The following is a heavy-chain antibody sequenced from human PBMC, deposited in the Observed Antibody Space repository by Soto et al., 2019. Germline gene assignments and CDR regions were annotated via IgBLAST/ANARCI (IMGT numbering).Heavy chain of an antibody. CDR1: GFTFSTYN. D-gene: IGHD2-15*01. V-gene: IGHV3-48*01. Sequence: PGGSLRLSCAASGFTFSTYNMNWVRQAPGKGLEWISYISSSGSPIYYADSVRGRFTISRDNAKNSLYLQMDSLRAEDTAVYYCARRILYYYYMDVWGKGTTVTVSS. J-gene: IGHJ6*03. CDR3: ARRILYYYYMDV. CDR2: ISSSGSPI.